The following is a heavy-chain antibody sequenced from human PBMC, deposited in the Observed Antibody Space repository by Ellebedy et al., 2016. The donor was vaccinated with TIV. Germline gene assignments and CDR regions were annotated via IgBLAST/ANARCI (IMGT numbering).Heavy chain of an antibody. V-gene: IGHV3-48*04. J-gene: IGHJ4*02. D-gene: IGHD5-24*01. Sequence: GESLKISCAASGFTFSSYSMNWVRQAPGKGLEWVSYISSSSSTIYYADSVKGRFTISRDNAKNSLYLQMNSLRAEDTAVYYCCGGYKSIFDYWGQGTLVTVSS. CDR1: GFTFSSYS. CDR3: CGGYKSIFDY. CDR2: ISSSSSTI.